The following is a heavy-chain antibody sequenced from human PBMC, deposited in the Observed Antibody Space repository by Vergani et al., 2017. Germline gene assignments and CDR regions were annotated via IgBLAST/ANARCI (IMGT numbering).Heavy chain of an antibody. CDR2: IYYSGST. D-gene: IGHD3-22*01. V-gene: IGHV4-59*01. J-gene: IGHJ4*02. Sequence: QVQLQESGPGLVKPSETLSLTCTVSGGSISSYYWSWIRQPPGKGLEWIGYIYYSGSTNYNPSLKSRVTISVDTCKNQFSLKLSSVTAADTAVYYCARTLEYYDSSGWGFDYWGQGTLVTVSS. CDR3: ARTLEYYDSSGWGFDY. CDR1: GGSISSYY.